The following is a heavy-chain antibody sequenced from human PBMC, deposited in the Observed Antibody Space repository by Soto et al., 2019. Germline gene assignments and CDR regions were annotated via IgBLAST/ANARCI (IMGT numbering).Heavy chain of an antibody. J-gene: IGHJ4*02. CDR3: ARGTLTSQFDY. CDR2: FYYSGST. CDR1: GGSISSYY. Sequence: SETLSLTCTVSGGSISSYYWSWIRQPPGKGLEWIGYFYYSGSTNYNPSLKSRVTISVDTSKNQFSLKLSSVTAADTAVYYCARGTLTSQFDYWGQGTLVTVSS. V-gene: IGHV4-59*01.